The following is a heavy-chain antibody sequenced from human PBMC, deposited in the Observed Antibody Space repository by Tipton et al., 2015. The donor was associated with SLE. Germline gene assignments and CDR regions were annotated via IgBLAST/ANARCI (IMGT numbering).Heavy chain of an antibody. Sequence: TLSLTCTVSGASISDYDWTWIRQSPGKALEWIGRVHISGSTNYNPSLKSRVTISVDTSKNQFSLTLSSVTAADTAIYYCARGNWNYQSYWGQGTLVTVSS. J-gene: IGHJ4*02. CDR1: GASISDYD. CDR2: VHISGST. V-gene: IGHV4-4*07. D-gene: IGHD1-7*01. CDR3: ARGNWNYQSY.